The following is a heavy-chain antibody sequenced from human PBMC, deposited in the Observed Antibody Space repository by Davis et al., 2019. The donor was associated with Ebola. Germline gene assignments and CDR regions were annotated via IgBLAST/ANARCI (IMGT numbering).Heavy chain of an antibody. CDR3: ARRGSGSYFID. CDR1: GFTMSSYW. D-gene: IGHD1-26*01. Sequence: GESLKISCAASGFTMSSYWMSWVRQAPGKGLEWVGNINEDGSDKYYVDSVKGRFTISRDNAKNSLYLQMNSLRAEDTAVYYCARRGSGSYFIDWGQGTLVTVSS. CDR2: INEDGSDK. J-gene: IGHJ4*02. V-gene: IGHV3-7*01.